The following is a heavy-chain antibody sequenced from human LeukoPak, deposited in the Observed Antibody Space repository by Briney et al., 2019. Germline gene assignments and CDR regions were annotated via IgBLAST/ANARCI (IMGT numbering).Heavy chain of an antibody. D-gene: IGHD4-23*01. CDR2: IKQDGSEK. J-gene: IGHJ4*02. CDR1: GFTFSSYW. CDR3: TSTIRWEDY. V-gene: IGHV3-7*03. Sequence: PGGSLRLSCAASGFTFSSYWMSWVRQAPGKGLEWVANIKQDGSEKYYVDSAKGRFTISRDNAKNSLYLQMNSLKTEDTAVYYCTSTIRWEDYWGQGTLVTVSS.